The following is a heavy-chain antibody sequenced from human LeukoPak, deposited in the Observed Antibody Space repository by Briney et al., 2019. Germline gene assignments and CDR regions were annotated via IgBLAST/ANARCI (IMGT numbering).Heavy chain of an antibody. CDR3: ARDPYGGRAVDY. Sequence: PGGSLRLSCAASGFTFSSYAMSWVRQAPGKGLEWVSAIRGSGGSTYYADSVKGRFTISRDNARNTLYLQVNSLRGEDTGVYYCARDPYGGRAVDYWGRGTLVTVSS. CDR2: IRGSGGST. D-gene: IGHD4-23*01. V-gene: IGHV3-23*01. CDR1: GFTFSSYA. J-gene: IGHJ4*02.